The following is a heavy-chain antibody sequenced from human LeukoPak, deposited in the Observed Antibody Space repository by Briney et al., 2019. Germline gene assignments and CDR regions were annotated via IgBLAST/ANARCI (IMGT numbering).Heavy chain of an antibody. D-gene: IGHD6-13*01. CDR1: GFTFSSYG. J-gene: IGHJ3*02. Sequence: GGSLRLSCAASGFTFSSYGMHWVRQAPGKGLEWVAVISYDGSNKYYADSVKGRFTISRDNSKNTLYLQMNSLRAEDTAVYYCAKSWGSTQGADAFDIRGQGTMVTVSS. CDR3: AKSWGSTQGADAFDI. CDR2: ISYDGSNK. V-gene: IGHV3-30*18.